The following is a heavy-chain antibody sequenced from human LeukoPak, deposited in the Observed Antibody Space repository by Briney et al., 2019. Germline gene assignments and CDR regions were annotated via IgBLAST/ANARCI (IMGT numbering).Heavy chain of an antibody. D-gene: IGHD3-22*01. CDR3: ARERDYDTYFDY. CDR1: GFTASTHH. Sequence: PGGSLRLSCAVSGFTASTHHMAWVRQAPGKGLEWVSVRQPGNVTYYADSVTGRFTTSTDISKNTLFLQMRDLRAEDTALYYCARERDYDTYFDYWGQGTLVIVSS. V-gene: IGHV3-53*01. J-gene: IGHJ4*02. CDR2: RQPGNVT.